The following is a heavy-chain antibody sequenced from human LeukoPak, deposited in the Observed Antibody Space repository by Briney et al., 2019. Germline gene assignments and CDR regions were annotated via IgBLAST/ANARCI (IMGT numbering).Heavy chain of an antibody. CDR2: INHSGST. J-gene: IGHJ4*02. Sequence: GSLRLSCAASGFTFSSYWMSWVRQPPGKGLEWIGEINHSGSTNYNPSLKSRVTISVDTSKNQFSLKLSSVTAADTAVYYCARVLPLYGDFDYWGQGTLVTVSS. V-gene: IGHV4-34*01. CDR3: ARVLPLYGDFDY. CDR1: GFTFSSYW. D-gene: IGHD4-17*01.